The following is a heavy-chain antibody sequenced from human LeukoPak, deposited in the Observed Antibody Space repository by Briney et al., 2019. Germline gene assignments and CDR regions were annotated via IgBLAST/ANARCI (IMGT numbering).Heavy chain of an antibody. CDR2: ISGSGGST. CDR3: ARAGHGGSYYFGFFDY. J-gene: IGHJ4*02. CDR1: GFTFSSYG. Sequence: GGSLRLSCAASGFTFSSYGMSWVRQAPGKGLEWVSAISGSGGSTYYADSVKGRFTISRDNSKNTLYLQMNSLRAEDTAVYYCARAGHGGSYYFGFFDYWGQGTLVTVSS. D-gene: IGHD1-26*01. V-gene: IGHV3-23*01.